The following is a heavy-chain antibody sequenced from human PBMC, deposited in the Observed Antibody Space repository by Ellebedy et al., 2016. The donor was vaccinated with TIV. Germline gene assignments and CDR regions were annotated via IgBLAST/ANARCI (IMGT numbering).Heavy chain of an antibody. CDR2: IYYSGST. V-gene: IGHV4-59*01. CDR3: ARDDSGGYIPGY. D-gene: IGHD3-22*01. J-gene: IGHJ4*02. Sequence: MPSETLSLTCTVSGGSIRSYYWSLIRQPPGKGLEWIGCIYYSGSTNYNPSLKSRVTISVDTSKNQFSLNLSSVTAADTAVDYCARDDSGGYIPGYWGQGTLVTVSS. CDR1: GGSIRSYY.